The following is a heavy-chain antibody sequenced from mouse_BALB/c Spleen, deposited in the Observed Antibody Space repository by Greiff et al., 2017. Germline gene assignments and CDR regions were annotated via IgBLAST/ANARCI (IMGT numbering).Heavy chain of an antibody. Sequence: QVQLQQPGAELVRPGASVKLSCKASGYTFTSYWINWVKQRPGQGLEWIGNIYPSDSYTNYNQKFKDKATLTVDKSSSTAYMQLSSPTSEDSAVYYCTRGDYRYDEFAYWGQGTLVTVSA. V-gene: IGHV1-69*02. J-gene: IGHJ3*01. CDR1: GYTFTSYW. CDR2: IYPSDSYT. D-gene: IGHD2-14*01. CDR3: TRGDYRYDEFAY.